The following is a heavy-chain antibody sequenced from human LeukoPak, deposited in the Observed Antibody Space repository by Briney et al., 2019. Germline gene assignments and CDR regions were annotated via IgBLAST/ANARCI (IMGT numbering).Heavy chain of an antibody. Sequence: SETLSLTCAVSGYSISSGYYWGWIRQPPGKGLEWIGSIYHSGSTYYNPSLKSRVTISVDTSKNQFSLKLSSVTAADTAVYYCARVVPAATYYFDYWGQGTQVTVSS. D-gene: IGHD2-2*01. CDR2: IYHSGST. J-gene: IGHJ4*02. CDR3: ARVVPAATYYFDY. V-gene: IGHV4-38-2*01. CDR1: GYSISSGYY.